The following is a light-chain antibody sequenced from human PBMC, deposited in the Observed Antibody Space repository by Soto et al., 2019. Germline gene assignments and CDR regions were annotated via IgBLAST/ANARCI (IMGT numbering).Light chain of an antibody. J-gene: IGKJ4*01. V-gene: IGKV3-15*01. CDR3: QQYNGGPPLT. Sequence: EIVMTQSPATLSVSPGERATLSCRASQSVSSSLAWYQQKPGQAPRLLIYGVSTRATGIPARFSGSGSGTEFTLTISSLQSEDFALYYCQQYNGGPPLTFGGGTKVEIK. CDR1: QSVSSS. CDR2: GVS.